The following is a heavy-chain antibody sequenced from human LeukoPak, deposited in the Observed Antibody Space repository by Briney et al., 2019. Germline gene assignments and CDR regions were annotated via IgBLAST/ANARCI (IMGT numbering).Heavy chain of an antibody. D-gene: IGHD3-22*01. Sequence: SVKVSCKASGGSFSSFSSFSRYAISWVRQAPGQGLEWMGGIIPIFGTANYAQKFQGRVTITADESTSTAYMELSSLRSEDTAVYYCARDFKPTSSGYWLGNWGQGTLVTVSS. J-gene: IGHJ4*02. CDR1: GGSFSSFSSFSRYA. V-gene: IGHV1-69*13. CDR2: IIPIFGTA. CDR3: ARDFKPTSSGYWLGN.